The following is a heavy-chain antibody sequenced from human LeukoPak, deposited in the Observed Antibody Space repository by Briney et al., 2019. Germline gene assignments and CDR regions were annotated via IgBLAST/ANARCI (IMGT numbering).Heavy chain of an antibody. J-gene: IGHJ6*04. CDR1: GFTFDDYG. CDR2: INWNVGST. Sequence: PGGSLRLSCAASGFTFDDYGMSWGRQAPGKVLEGVSGINWNVGSTGYADSVKGRFTISRDNAKNSLYLQMDSLRAEDTAVYYCAELGITMIGGVWGKGTTVTISS. V-gene: IGHV3-20*04. D-gene: IGHD3-10*02. CDR3: AELGITMIGGV.